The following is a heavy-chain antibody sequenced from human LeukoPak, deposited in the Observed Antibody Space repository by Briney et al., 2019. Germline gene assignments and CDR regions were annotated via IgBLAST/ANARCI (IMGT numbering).Heavy chain of an antibody. J-gene: IGHJ4*02. Sequence: GGSLRLSCAASGFTFSSYAMSWVRQAPGKGLEWVSSISSSSSYIYYADSVKGRFTISRDNAKNSLYLQMNSLRAEDTAVYYCARGRGYSPRRYFDYWGQGTLVTVSS. CDR1: GFTFSSYA. V-gene: IGHV3-21*01. CDR3: ARGRGYSPRRYFDY. D-gene: IGHD5-18*01. CDR2: ISSSSSYI.